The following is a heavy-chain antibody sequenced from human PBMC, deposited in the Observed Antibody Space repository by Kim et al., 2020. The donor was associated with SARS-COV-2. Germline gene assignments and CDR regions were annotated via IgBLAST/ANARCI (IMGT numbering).Heavy chain of an antibody. V-gene: IGHV3-9*01. Sequence: GGSLRLSCAASGFTFDDYAMHWVRQAPGKGLEWVSGISWNSGSIGYADSVKGRFTISRDNAKNSLYLQMNSLRAEDTALYYCAKGPTPIFEDRHNWFDPWRQGALVTVSS. D-gene: IGHD3-3*01. J-gene: IGHJ5*01. CDR2: ISWNSGSI. CDR1: GFTFDDYA. CDR3: AKGPTPIFEDRHNWFDP.